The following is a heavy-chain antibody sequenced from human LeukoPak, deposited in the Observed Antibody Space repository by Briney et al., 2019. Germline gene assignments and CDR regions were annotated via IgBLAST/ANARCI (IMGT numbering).Heavy chain of an antibody. CDR3: ARAQAQAYGSGSYYIPVISGSDY. V-gene: IGHV1-46*01. CDR2: INPSGGST. Sequence: ASVKVSCKASGYTFTGYYMRWVRQAPGQGLECMGWINPSGGSTSYAQKFQGRVTMTRDTSTSTVYMELSSLRSEDTAVYYCARAQAQAYGSGSYYIPVISGSDYWGQGTLVTVSS. J-gene: IGHJ4*02. CDR1: GYTFTGYY. D-gene: IGHD3-10*01.